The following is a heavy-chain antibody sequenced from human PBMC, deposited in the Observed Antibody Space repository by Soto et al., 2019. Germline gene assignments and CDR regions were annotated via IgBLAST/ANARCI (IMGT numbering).Heavy chain of an antibody. CDR1: GYSISSGYY. CDR2: IYHSGST. Sequence: PSETLSLTCAVSGYSISSGYYWGWIRQPPGKGLEWIGSIYHSGSTYYNPSLKSRVTISVDTSKNQFSLKLSSVTAADTAVYYCARGGLAYSSSPLNWFDPWCQGTLVTVSS. CDR3: ARGGLAYSSSPLNWFDP. V-gene: IGHV4-38-2*01. J-gene: IGHJ5*02. D-gene: IGHD6-6*01.